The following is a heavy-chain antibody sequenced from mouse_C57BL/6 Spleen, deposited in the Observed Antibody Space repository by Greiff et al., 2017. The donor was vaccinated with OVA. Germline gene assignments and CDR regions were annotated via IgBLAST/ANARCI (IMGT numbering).Heavy chain of an antibody. CDR2: IYPGDGDT. J-gene: IGHJ4*01. CDR3: AREGATMITTDPYYYAMDY. V-gene: IGHV1-82*01. D-gene: IGHD2-4*01. CDR1: GYAFSSSW. Sequence: QVQLKESGPELVKPGASVKISCKASGYAFSSSWMNWVKQRPGKGLEWIGRIYPGDGDTTYNGKFKGKATLTADKSSSTAYMQLSSLTSEDSAVYFCAREGATMITTDPYYYAMDYWGQGTSVTVSS.